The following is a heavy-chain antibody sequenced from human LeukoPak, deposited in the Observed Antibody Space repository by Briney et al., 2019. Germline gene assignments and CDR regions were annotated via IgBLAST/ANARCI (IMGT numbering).Heavy chain of an antibody. CDR2: IYYSGST. CDR3: AREDYDILTGYQ. CDR1: GGSISSYY. V-gene: IGHV4-59*01. J-gene: IGHJ4*02. D-gene: IGHD3-9*01. Sequence: SETLSLTCTVSGGSISSYYRSWIRQPPGKGLEWIGYIYYSGSTNYNPSLKSRVTISVDTSKNQFSLKLSSVTAADTAVYYCAREDYDILTGYQWGQGTLVTVSS.